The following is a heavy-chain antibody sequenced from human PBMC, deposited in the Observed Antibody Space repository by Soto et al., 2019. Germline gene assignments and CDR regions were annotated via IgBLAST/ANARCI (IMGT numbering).Heavy chain of an antibody. V-gene: IGHV4-34*01. D-gene: IGHD1-26*01. J-gene: IGHJ5*01. CDR3: ARGRTAIATWWFDS. CDR2: ITNSCST. Sequence: SETLSLTCAVFGGSFSDSYWCWIRQSPEKGLELIGKITNSCSTYYNPPLKSRVTISGDTSKNQFSLEVRSVTAADTAVYFCARGRTAIATWWFDSWGQGTLVTVSS. CDR1: GGSFSDSY.